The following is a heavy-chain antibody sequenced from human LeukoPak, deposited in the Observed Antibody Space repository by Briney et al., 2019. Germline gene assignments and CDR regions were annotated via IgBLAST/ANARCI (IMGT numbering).Heavy chain of an antibody. CDR1: GFTFDDYA. J-gene: IGHJ4*02. CDR2: ISWNSGSI. Sequence: GGSLRLSCAASGFTFDDYAMHWVRQAPGKGLEWVSGISWNSGSIGYADSVKGRFTISRDNAKNSLYLQMNSLRAEDTALYYCASQPPFDYWGQGTLVTVSS. D-gene: IGHD1-14*01. CDR3: ASQPPFDY. V-gene: IGHV3-9*01.